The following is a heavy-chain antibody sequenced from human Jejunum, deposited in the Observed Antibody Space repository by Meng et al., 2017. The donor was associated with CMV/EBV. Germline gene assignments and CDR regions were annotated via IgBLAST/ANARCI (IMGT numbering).Heavy chain of an antibody. Sequence: QLFESGGGLVQPGGSLRLSWAASGFSFNNYAMNWGRQTPGKGLEWVSLISDNGIKTFYADSVKGRFIISRDNSKNTLILQMNSLRAEDTAVYYCATGHYRTDPGWGQGTLVTVSS. CDR2: ISDNGIKT. CDR1: GFSFNNYA. J-gene: IGHJ4*02. D-gene: IGHD1-1*01. CDR3: ATGHYRTDPG. V-gene: IGHV3-23*01.